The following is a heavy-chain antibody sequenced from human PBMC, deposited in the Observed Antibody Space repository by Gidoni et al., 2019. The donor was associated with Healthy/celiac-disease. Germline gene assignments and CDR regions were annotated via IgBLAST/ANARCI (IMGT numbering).Heavy chain of an antibody. CDR3: AREVAVAGTWRYYFYY. D-gene: IGHD6-19*01. J-gene: IGHJ4*02. V-gene: IGHV1-69*01. CDR2: IIPIFGTA. Sequence: SWVRQAPGQGLEWMGGIIPIFGTANYAQKFQGRVTITEDESTSTAYMELSSLRSEDPAVYYCAREVAVAGTWRYYFYYWGQGTLVTVSS.